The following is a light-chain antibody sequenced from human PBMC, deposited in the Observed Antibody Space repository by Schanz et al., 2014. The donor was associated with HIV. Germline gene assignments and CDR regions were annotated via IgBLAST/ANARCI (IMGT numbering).Light chain of an antibody. V-gene: IGLV3-1*01. J-gene: IGLJ2*01. CDR1: NLEYKY. CDR3: QTWDFNHVV. Sequence: SSELTQPPSVSVSPGQTASISCSGDNLEYKYVCWYQHRPGQSPVLVMYKDDKRPSGIPERFSGFNSGNTATLTISGTQVMDEADYHCQTWDFNHVVFGGGTKLTVL. CDR2: KDD.